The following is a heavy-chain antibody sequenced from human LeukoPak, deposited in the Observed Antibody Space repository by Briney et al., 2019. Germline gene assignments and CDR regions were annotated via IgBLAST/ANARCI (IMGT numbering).Heavy chain of an antibody. J-gene: IGHJ4*02. CDR2: ISDSGDDT. CDR1: RFTFRSYA. D-gene: IGHD1-26*01. Sequence: GGSLRLSCAASRFTFRSYAMSWVRQAPGKGLEWVSSISDSGDDTYYADSVQGRFSISRDKVTNTLYLQMNSLSVEDTATYYCAEAGIVGRTFRIDYWGQGTLVTVSS. CDR3: AEAGIVGRTFRIDY. V-gene: IGHV3-23*01.